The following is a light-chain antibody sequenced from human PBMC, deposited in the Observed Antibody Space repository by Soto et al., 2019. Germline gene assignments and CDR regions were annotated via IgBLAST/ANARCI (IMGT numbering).Light chain of an antibody. CDR1: QSVNSN. V-gene: IGKV3D-15*01. Sequence: EIVMTQSPATLSVSVGERATLSCRASQSVNSNYLAWYQQKPGKAPRLLIYDISKRATDIPYRFSGSGSGTEFTLTISSLQPEDFATYYCQQHGQWPITFGQGTRLEIK. CDR3: QQHGQWPIT. CDR2: DIS. J-gene: IGKJ5*01.